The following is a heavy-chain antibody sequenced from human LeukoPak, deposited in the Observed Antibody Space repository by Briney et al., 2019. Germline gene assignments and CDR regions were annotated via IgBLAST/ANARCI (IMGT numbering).Heavy chain of an antibody. D-gene: IGHD3-22*01. CDR2: ISGSGDTT. J-gene: IGHJ4*02. CDR1: GFTFSSYA. CDR3: AKDGYYESSGYSYFDY. Sequence: GGSLRLSCAASGFTFSSYAMTWVRQAPGKGLEWVSAISGSGDTTHYADSVKGRFTISRDNSKNTLYLQMNSLRAEDKAVYYCAKDGYYESSGYSYFDYWGQGTLVTAS. V-gene: IGHV3-23*01.